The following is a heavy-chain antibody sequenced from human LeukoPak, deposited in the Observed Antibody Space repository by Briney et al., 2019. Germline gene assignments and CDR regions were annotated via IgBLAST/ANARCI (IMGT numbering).Heavy chain of an antibody. CDR1: GGSISSSSYY. Sequence: SETLSLTCTVSGGSISSSSYYWGWIRQPPGKGLEWIGSIYYSGSTYHNPSLKSRVTISVDTSKNQFSLKLSSVTAADTAVYYCARRLTRTLWYFDYWGQGTLVTVSS. CDR2: IYYSGST. J-gene: IGHJ4*02. D-gene: IGHD2-2*01. CDR3: ARRLTRTLWYFDY. V-gene: IGHV4-39*01.